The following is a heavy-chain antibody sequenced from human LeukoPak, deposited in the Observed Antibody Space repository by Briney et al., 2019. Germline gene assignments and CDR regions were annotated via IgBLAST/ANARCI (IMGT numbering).Heavy chain of an antibody. CDR1: GFTFSSYG. V-gene: IGHV3-30*18. D-gene: IGHD6-19*01. J-gene: IGHJ6*04. CDR2: ISYDGSNK. CDR3: AKDFVDSSGWYPAYYYYYGMDV. Sequence: PGGSLRLSCAASGFTFSSYGMHWVRQAPGKGLEWVAVISYDGSNKYYADSVKGRFTISRDNSKNTLYLQMNSLRAEDTAVYYCAKDFVDSSGWYPAYYYYYGMDVWGKGTTVTVSS.